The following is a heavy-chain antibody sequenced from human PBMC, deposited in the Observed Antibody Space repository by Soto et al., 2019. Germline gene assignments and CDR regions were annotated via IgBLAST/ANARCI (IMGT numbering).Heavy chain of an antibody. Sequence: PSETLSLTCSVSGGSISSSYWSWIRQSPGKGLEWLGYVYYTGSTNYSPSLRSRVSISVDTSKNEFSLRLSSVTAADTAVYFCARSVAVPGAHIDYWGQGTQVTVS. CDR3: ARSVAVPGAHIDY. J-gene: IGHJ4*02. CDR2: VYYTGST. D-gene: IGHD6-19*01. V-gene: IGHV4-59*01. CDR1: GGSISSSY.